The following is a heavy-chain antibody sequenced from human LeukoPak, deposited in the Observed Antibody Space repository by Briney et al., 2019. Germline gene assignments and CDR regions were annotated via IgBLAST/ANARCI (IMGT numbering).Heavy chain of an antibody. CDR1: GGTFSSYA. Sequence: SVKVSCKASGGTFSSYAISWVRQAPGQGLEWMGGIIPIFGTANYAQKFQGRVTITADESTSTAYMELSSLRSEDAAVYYCARATLEAAAGICRGCDTTYYYMDVWGKGTTVTISS. CDR2: IIPIFGTA. D-gene: IGHD6-13*01. V-gene: IGHV1-69*13. J-gene: IGHJ6*03. CDR3: ARATLEAAAGICRGCDTTYYYMDV.